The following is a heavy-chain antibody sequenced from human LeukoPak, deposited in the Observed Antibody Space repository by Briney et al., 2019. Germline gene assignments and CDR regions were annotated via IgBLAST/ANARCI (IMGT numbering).Heavy chain of an antibody. J-gene: IGHJ6*02. CDR1: GYTFTSYY. V-gene: IGHV1-46*01. Sequence: GASVTVSCKASGYTFTSYYMHWVRQAPGQGLEWMGIINPSGGSTSYAQKFQGRATMTRDTSTSTVYMELSSLRSEDTAVYYCARDLVEGATGYYYGMDVWGQGTTVTVSS. CDR2: INPSGGST. CDR3: ARDLVEGATGYYYGMDV. D-gene: IGHD1-26*01.